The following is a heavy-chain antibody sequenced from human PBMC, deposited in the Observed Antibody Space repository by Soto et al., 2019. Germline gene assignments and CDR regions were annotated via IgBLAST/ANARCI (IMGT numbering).Heavy chain of an antibody. CDR2: IYYSGSN. Sequence: PSETLSLTCTVSGGSVSSSSYYWGWIRQPPGKGLEWIGSIYYSGSNYHNPSLKSRVTISVDTSKNQFSLKLSSVTAADTAVYYCASHGSSHWVVDYWGQGTLVTVSS. CDR1: GGSVSSSSYY. CDR3: ASHGSSHWVVDY. V-gene: IGHV4-39*01. J-gene: IGHJ4*02. D-gene: IGHD1-26*01.